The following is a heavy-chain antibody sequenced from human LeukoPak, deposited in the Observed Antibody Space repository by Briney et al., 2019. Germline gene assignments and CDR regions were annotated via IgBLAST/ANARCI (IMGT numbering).Heavy chain of an antibody. Sequence: PGRSLRLSCAASGFTFSNYGMHWVRQAPGKGLEWLAVVSYYGSNQNYAASVKGRFTISRDNSKNTLFLQMNSLRAEDTAVYYCAKTPGAPANFDYWGQGTLVTVSS. CDR1: GFTFSNYG. J-gene: IGHJ4*02. CDR3: AKTPGAPANFDY. V-gene: IGHV3-30*18. CDR2: VSYYGSNQ. D-gene: IGHD6-25*01.